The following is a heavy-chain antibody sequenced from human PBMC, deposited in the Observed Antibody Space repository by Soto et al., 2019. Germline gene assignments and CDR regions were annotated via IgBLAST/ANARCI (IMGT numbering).Heavy chain of an antibody. Sequence: GGSLRLSCAASGFTFGSYHMAWVRQAPGKGLEWISAVSNDGHYKFYIDSVRGRFTASRDNSNNMVYLEMSSLSADDTATYYCAKYTRTGHLGERWGQGTLVTVSS. V-gene: IGHV3-23*01. D-gene: IGHD1-26*01. CDR1: GFTFGSYH. J-gene: IGHJ4*02. CDR2: VSNDGHYK. CDR3: AKYTRTGHLGER.